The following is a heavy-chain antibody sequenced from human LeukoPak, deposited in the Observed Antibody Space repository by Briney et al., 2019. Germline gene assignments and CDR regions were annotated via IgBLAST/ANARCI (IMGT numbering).Heavy chain of an antibody. V-gene: IGHV4-31*03. CDR2: IYYSGST. D-gene: IGHD3-22*01. CDR1: GGSISSGGYY. J-gene: IGHJ6*03. Sequence: SQTLSLTCTVSGGSISSGGYYWIWIRQHPGKGLEWIGYIYYSGSTYYNPSLKSRVTISVDTSKNHFSLKLSSVTAADTAVYYCARTPDNHYYYMDVWGKGTTVTVSS. CDR3: ARTPDNHYYYMDV.